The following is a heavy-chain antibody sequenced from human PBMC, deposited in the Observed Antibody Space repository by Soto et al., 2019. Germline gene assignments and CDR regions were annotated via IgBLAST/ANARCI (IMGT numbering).Heavy chain of an antibody. CDR3: TLFQRVEVDPGDTYYYYYGMDV. V-gene: IGHV3-23*01. J-gene: IGHJ6*02. Sequence: PGVSLRLSCSASGFTFSSYAMSWVRQAPGKGLEWVSAISGSGGSTYYADSVKGRFTISRDNSKNTLYLQMNSLRAEDTAVYYCTLFQRVEVDPGDTYYYYYGMDVWGQGTTVTLSS. CDR1: GFTFSSYA. CDR2: ISGSGGST. D-gene: IGHD3-22*01.